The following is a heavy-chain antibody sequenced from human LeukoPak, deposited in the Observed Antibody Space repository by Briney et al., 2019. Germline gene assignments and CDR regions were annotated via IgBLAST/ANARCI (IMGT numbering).Heavy chain of an antibody. Sequence: GESLKISCKGSGYSFTSYWIGWVRQMPGKGLEWMGIIYPGGSDTRYSPSFQGQVTISADKSISTAYLQWSSLDVSDSAMYYCARPYLGYFDYWGQGTLVTVSS. J-gene: IGHJ4*02. CDR1: GYSFTSYW. CDR3: ARPYLGYFDY. CDR2: IYPGGSDT. V-gene: IGHV5-51*01. D-gene: IGHD2-2*02.